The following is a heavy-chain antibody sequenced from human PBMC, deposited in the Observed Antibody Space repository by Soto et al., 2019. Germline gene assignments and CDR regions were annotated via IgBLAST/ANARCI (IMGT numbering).Heavy chain of an antibody. V-gene: IGHV3-11*01. D-gene: IGHD3-16*01. CDR1: GFTLSDYY. Sequence: VQLVESGGGLVKPGGSLRLSCAASGFTLSDYYMSWIRQAPGKGLEWVSHISGSGNTIDYADSVKGRFTISRDNAKNSLYLQMNSLRVDDTAVFYFARGRYAIDYWGQGTRVTVSS. CDR2: ISGSGNTI. CDR3: ARGRYAIDY. J-gene: IGHJ4*02.